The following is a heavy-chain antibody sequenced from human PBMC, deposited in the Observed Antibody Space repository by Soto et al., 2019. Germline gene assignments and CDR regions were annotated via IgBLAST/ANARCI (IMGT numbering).Heavy chain of an antibody. CDR2: VYRTGIT. J-gene: IGHJ5*02. CDR3: VREDAARIERWFDA. V-gene: IGHV4-59*01. Sequence: WTWIRQPPGKGLEWIGYVYRTGITNSNPALTSRVTVSADRSKNQFSLTLRSVTAADTAVYYCVREDAARIERWFDAWGQGILVTVSS. D-gene: IGHD6-6*01.